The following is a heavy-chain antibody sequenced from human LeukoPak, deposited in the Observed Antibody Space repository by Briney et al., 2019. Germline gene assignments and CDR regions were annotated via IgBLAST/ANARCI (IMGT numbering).Heavy chain of an antibody. CDR2: INHSGSS. V-gene: IGHV4-34*01. CDR3: ARRSQDFDF. CDR1: GGSFSFYY. J-gene: IGHJ4*02. Sequence: SETLSLTCAVAGGSFSFYYWSWIRQTPGKGLEWIGEINHSGSSNYNPSLKSRVTISVDTSKNQFSLKLNSVTAADTAVYYCARRSQDFDFWGQGIPVTVSA.